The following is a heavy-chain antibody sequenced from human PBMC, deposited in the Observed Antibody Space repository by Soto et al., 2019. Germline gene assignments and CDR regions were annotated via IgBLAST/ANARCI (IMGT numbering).Heavy chain of an antibody. CDR1: GGSISSYY. Sequence: ASETLSLTCTVSGGSISSYYGSWIRQPPGKGLEWIGYIYYSGSTYYNPSLKSRVTISVDTSKNQFSLKLSSVTAADTAVYYCARASGISRITIFGVVAGPYFDYWGQGTLVTVSS. D-gene: IGHD3-3*01. J-gene: IGHJ4*02. V-gene: IGHV4-59*06. CDR2: IYYSGST. CDR3: ARASGISRITIFGVVAGPYFDY.